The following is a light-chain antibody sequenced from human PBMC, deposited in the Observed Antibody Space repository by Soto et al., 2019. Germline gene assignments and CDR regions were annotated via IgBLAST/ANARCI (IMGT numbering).Light chain of an antibody. CDR3: QQYNSWSPGLT. CDR1: QSVSSN. CDR2: GAS. V-gene: IGKV3-15*01. J-gene: IGKJ3*01. Sequence: EIVMTQSPATLSVSPGERATLSCRASQSVSSNLAWYQQKPGQAPRLLIYGASTRATGIPAMFSGSESGTEFTLTTRSLQSEEFAVYYCQQYNSWSPGLTFGPGTKVDVK.